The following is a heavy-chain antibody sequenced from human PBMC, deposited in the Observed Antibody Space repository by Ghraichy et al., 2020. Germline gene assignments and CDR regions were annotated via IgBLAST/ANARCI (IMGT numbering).Heavy chain of an antibody. D-gene: IGHD2-2*01. CDR2: INHSGST. J-gene: IGHJ6*02. V-gene: IGHV4-34*01. CDR1: GGSFSGYY. Sequence: SETLSLTCAVYGGSFSGYYWSWIRQPPGKGLEWIGKINHSGSTNNNPSLKSRVTISVDTSKNQFSLKVSSVTAADTAVYYCARYCSSTNCPYYYGMDVWGQGTTVTVSS. CDR3: ARYCSSTNCPYYYGMDV.